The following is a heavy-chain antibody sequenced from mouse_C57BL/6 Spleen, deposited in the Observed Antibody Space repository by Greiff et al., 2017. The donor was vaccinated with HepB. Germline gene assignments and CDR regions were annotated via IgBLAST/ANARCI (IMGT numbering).Heavy chain of an antibody. J-gene: IGHJ3*01. D-gene: IGHD4-1*01. CDR3: AKELGRRFAY. CDR2: IDPSDSYT. CDR1: GYTFTSYW. V-gene: IGHV1-59*01. Sequence: QVQLQQPGAELVRPGTSVKLSCKASGYTFTSYWMHWVKQRPGQGLEWIGVIDPSDSYTNYNQKFKGKATLTVDTSSSTAYMQLSSLTSEDSAVYYCAKELGRRFAYWGQGTLVTVSA.